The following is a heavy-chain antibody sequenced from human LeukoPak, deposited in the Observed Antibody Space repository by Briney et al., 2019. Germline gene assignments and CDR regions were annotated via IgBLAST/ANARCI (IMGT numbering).Heavy chain of an antibody. CDR3: ARETGEYAFDI. CDR1: GGSISGYH. V-gene: IGHV4-59*12. D-gene: IGHD7-27*01. Sequence: SSETLSLTCTVTGGSISGYHWNWIRQSPGKGLEWISNIFYTGNTDYNPSLKSRVTISINTSKNEISLILRSVTAADTAVYYCARETGEYAFDIWGQGTMVTVSS. CDR2: IFYTGNT. J-gene: IGHJ3*02.